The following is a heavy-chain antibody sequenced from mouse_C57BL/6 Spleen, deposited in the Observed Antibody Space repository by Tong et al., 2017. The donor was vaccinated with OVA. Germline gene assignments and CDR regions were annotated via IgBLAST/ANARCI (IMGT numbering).Heavy chain of an antibody. D-gene: IGHD1-1*01. CDR1: GFSFNTYA. Sequence: EVQLQESGGGLVQPKGSLKLSCAASGFSFNTYAMNWVRQAPGKGLEWVARIRSKSNNYATYYADSVKDRFTISRDDSESMLYLQMNNLKTEDTAMYYCVLGSSSFDYWGQGTTLTVSS. V-gene: IGHV10-1*01. CDR2: IRSKSNNYAT. CDR3: VLGSSSFDY. J-gene: IGHJ2*01.